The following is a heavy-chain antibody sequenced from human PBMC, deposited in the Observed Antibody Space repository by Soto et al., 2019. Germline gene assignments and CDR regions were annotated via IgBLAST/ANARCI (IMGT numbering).Heavy chain of an antibody. CDR1: GFTFDDYA. V-gene: IGHV3-9*01. CDR3: AKSIAYYYDSSGSGGYFDY. J-gene: IGHJ4*02. Sequence: LRLSCAASGFTFDDYAMHWVRQAPGKGLEWVSGISWNSGSIGYADSVKGRFTISRDNAKNSLYLQMNSLRAEDTALYYCAKSIAYYYDSSGSGGYFDYWGQGTLVTVSS. D-gene: IGHD3-22*01. CDR2: ISWNSGSI.